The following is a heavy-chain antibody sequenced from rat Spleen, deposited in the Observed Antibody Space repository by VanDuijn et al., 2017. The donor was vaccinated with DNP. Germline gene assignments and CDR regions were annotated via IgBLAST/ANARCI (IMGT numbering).Heavy chain of an antibody. Sequence: QVQLKESGPGLVQPSQTLSLTCTVSEFSLTDYSAHWVRQPPGKVLEWIAAISSGGSTYYNSALKSRLSISRDTSKSQVFLKMNSLQTEDTAIYYCSRYGGYSALDAWGQGTSVTVSS. CDR1: EFSLTDYS. J-gene: IGHJ4*01. D-gene: IGHD1-11*01. V-gene: IGHV2-19*01. CDR3: SRYGGYSALDA. CDR2: ISSGGST.